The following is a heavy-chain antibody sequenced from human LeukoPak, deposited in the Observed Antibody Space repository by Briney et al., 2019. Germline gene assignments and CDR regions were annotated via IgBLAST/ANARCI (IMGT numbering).Heavy chain of an antibody. CDR2: IWYDGGNE. CDR3: ARDKIMGVYYYYYGMDV. Sequence: HPGGSLRLSCAASGFTFSNYGMRWVRQAPGKGLEWVAVIWYDGGNEYYADSVKGRFTVSRDNSRNTLYLQMNSLRVQDTAVYYCARDKIMGVYYYYYGMDVWGQGTTVTVSS. J-gene: IGHJ6*02. V-gene: IGHV3-33*01. D-gene: IGHD1-26*01. CDR1: GFTFSNYG.